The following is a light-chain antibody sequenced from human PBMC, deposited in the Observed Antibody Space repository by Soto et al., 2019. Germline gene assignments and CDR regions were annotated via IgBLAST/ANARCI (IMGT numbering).Light chain of an antibody. CDR1: QSVSSN. J-gene: IGKJ5*01. CDR3: QQYGSSPQIT. Sequence: DIVITQSPATLSVSPGEIATLSCWASQSVSSNLAWYQQKPGQAPRLLIYGASSRATGIPDRFSGSGSGTDFTLTISRLEPEDFAVYYCQQYGSSPQITFGQGTRLEIK. V-gene: IGKV3-20*01. CDR2: GAS.